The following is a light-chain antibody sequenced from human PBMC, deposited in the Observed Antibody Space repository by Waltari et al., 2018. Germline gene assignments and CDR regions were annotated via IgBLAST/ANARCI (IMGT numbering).Light chain of an antibody. CDR1: SGHSSYA. CDR2: INSDDTH. V-gene: IGLV4-69*01. CDR3: QTWGTGSWV. J-gene: IGLJ3*02. Sequence: QLVLTQSPSASASLGASVKFTCTLRSGHSSYAIAWHPQQPEKGPRYLMKINSDDTHTKGDGIPDRFSGSSSGAEHYLTISSLQSEDEADYYYQTWGTGSWVFGGGTKLTVL.